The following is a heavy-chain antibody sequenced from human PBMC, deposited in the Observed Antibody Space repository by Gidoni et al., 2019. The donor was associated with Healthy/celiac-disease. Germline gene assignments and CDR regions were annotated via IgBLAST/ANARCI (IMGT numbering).Heavy chain of an antibody. CDR2: INHSGST. V-gene: IGHV4-34*01. J-gene: IGHJ4*02. D-gene: IGHD3-22*01. Sequence: QVQLQQWGAGLLKPSETLSLTCAVYGGSFSGYYWSWIRQPPGKGLEWIGEINHSGSTNYNPSLKSRVTISVDTSKNQFSLKLSSVTAADTAVYYCAVQNSGYYFTREYYFDYWGQGTLVTVSS. CDR1: GGSFSGYY. CDR3: AVQNSGYYFTREYYFDY.